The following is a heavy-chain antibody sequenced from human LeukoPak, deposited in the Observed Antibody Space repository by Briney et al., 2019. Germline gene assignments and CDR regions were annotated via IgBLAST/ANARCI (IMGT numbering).Heavy chain of an antibody. CDR1: GFTLSSYA. V-gene: IGHV3-23*01. CDR2: ISGSGTRT. Sequence: GGSLRLSCVGSGFTLSSYAMSWVRQAPGKGLEWVSAISGSGTRTYYADSVKGRFTISRDNSKNTLYLQMNSLRAEDTAVYYCAKGPMVRGVIIKRYNFDYWGQGTLVTVSS. D-gene: IGHD3-10*01. J-gene: IGHJ4*02. CDR3: AKGPMVRGVIIKRYNFDY.